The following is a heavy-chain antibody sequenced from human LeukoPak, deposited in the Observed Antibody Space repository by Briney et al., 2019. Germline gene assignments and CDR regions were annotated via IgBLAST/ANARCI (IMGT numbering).Heavy chain of an antibody. CDR1: GFTFSSYG. CDR3: AKEMVVAAYTGWFDP. Sequence: GGSLRLSCAASGFTFSSYGMHWVRQAPGKGLEWVSVISYDGSNKWYADSVKGRFTISRDNSKNTLYLQMNSLRAEDTAVYYCAKEMVVAAYTGWFDPWGQGTLVTVSS. D-gene: IGHD2-15*01. J-gene: IGHJ5*02. CDR2: ISYDGSNK. V-gene: IGHV3-30*18.